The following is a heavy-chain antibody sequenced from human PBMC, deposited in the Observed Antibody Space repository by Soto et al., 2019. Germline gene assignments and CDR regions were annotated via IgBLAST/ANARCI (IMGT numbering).Heavy chain of an antibody. Sequence: GSLRLSFEASRFTFSSYAISWGRRAPLNWLKWVSTVTSSGSATYYADSVKGRFTISRDNSKHTLYLQMNGLSADDTAIYYCVTEGCSGGSCYGYFARWGQGTLVTVSS. CDR3: VTEGCSGGSCYGYFAR. CDR1: RFTFSSYA. CDR2: VTSSGSAT. V-gene: IGHV3-23*01. J-gene: IGHJ4*02. D-gene: IGHD2-15*01.